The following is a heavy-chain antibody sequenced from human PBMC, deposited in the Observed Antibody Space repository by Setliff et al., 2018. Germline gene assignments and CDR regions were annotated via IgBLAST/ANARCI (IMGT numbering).Heavy chain of an antibody. V-gene: IGHV5-51*01. Sequence: GESLKISCKGSGYRFTTYWIGWVRQMPGKGLEWMGIVFSGDSDTRYSPSFNGQVTISADKSISTAYLQWSTLKASDTAMYYCARSTVTQDFDYWGQGTLVTVSS. D-gene: IGHD4-17*01. J-gene: IGHJ4*02. CDR1: GYRFTTYW. CDR3: ARSTVTQDFDY. CDR2: VFSGDSDT.